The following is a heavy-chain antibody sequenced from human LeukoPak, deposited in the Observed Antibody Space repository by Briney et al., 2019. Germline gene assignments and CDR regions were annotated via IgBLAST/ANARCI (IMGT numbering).Heavy chain of an antibody. J-gene: IGHJ4*02. CDR3: ASQSEGSSGYQPDY. V-gene: IGHV4-59*04. CDR1: GGSISSYY. CDR2: MYYSGST. D-gene: IGHD3-22*01. Sequence: SETLSLTCTVSGGSISSYYWSWIRQPAGKGPEWIVSMYYSGSTFYDPSLKSRVTMSVDTSKNQFSLKLGSVTAADTAMYYCASQSEGSSGYQPDYWGQGTLVTVSS.